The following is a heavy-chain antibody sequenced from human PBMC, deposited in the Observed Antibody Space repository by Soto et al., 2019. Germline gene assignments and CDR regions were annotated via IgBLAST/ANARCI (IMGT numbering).Heavy chain of an antibody. CDR3: ARDADYGGSRGGLDV. CDR2: IYYSGST. Sequence: QVRLEESGPGLVKPSETLSLIWSVSGGSVNNADYFWSWIRHHPENGLEWIGYIYYSGSTRYHPSFKTRATLSIDTSKNQFSLRLTSVTVADTAVYFCARDADYGGSRGGLDVWGRGTTVTVSS. J-gene: IGHJ6*02. V-gene: IGHV4-31*02. D-gene: IGHD4-17*01. CDR1: GGSVNNADYF.